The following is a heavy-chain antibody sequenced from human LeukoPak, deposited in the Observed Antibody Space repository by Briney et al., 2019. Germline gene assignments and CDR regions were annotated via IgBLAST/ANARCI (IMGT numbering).Heavy chain of an antibody. V-gene: IGHV4-39*07. CDR2: IHYSGKT. CDR3: ARGKQQLVRRFNYYYGMDV. Sequence: PSETLSLTCTVSSGSISSGAYYWGWIRQPPGKGLEWIGTIHYSGKTYYNPSLKSRITISIDTSKNQFSLKLSSVTAADTAVYYCARGKQQLVRRFNYYYGMDVWGQGTTVTVSS. CDR1: SGSISSGAYY. D-gene: IGHD6-13*01. J-gene: IGHJ6*02.